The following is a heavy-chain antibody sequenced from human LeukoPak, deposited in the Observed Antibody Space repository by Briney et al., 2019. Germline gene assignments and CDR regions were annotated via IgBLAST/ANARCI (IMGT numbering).Heavy chain of an antibody. CDR1: GFTFSSYS. J-gene: IGHJ4*02. D-gene: IGHD6-19*01. CDR3: ARAVAQMDYFDY. Sequence: GGSLRLSCAASGFTFSSYSMNWVGQAPGKGLEWVSSISSSSSYIYYADSVKGRFTISRDNAKNSLYLQMNSLRAEDTAVYYCARAVAQMDYFDYWGQGTLVTVSS. CDR2: ISSSSSYI. V-gene: IGHV3-21*01.